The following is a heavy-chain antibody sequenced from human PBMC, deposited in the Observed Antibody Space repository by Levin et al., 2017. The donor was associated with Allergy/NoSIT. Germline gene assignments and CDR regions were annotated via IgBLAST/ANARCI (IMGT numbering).Heavy chain of an antibody. D-gene: IGHD3-22*01. J-gene: IGHJ2*01. CDR1: GYTFNDYY. Sequence: GESLKISCKASGYTFNDYYMHWLRQAPGQGLEWLGWINPNTGGTNYAQKFQGRVTMTRDTSITTVYMELSRLRSDDTAVYYCARGHTITMFVVGNPPYWWYFDLWGRGTLVTVSS. CDR3: ARGHTITMFVVGNPPYWWYFDL. V-gene: IGHV1-2*02. CDR2: INPNTGGT.